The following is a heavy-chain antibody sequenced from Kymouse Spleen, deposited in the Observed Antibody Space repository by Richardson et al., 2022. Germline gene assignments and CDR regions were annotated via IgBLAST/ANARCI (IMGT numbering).Heavy chain of an antibody. J-gene: IGHJ6*02. Sequence: QVQLQESGPGLVKPSETLSLTCTVSGGSVSSGSYYWSWIRQPPGKGLEWIGYIYYSGSTNYNPSLKSRVTISVDTSKNQFSLKLSSVTAADTAVYYCARGRFPSGMDVWGQGTTVTVSS. D-gene: IGHD3-10*01. CDR3: ARGRFPSGMDV. CDR1: GGSVSSGSYY. V-gene: IGHV4-61*01. CDR2: IYYSGST.